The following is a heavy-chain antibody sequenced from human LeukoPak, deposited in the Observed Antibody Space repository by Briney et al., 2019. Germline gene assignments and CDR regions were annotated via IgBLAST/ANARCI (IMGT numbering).Heavy chain of an antibody. D-gene: IGHD5-18*01. CDR3: ARSDGYSYGINPFDY. J-gene: IGHJ4*02. CDR2: INWNGGST. V-gene: IGHV3-20*04. CDR1: GFTFDDYG. Sequence: PGGSLRLSCTASGFTFDDYGMSWVRQAPGKGLEWVSGINWNGGSTGYADSVKGRFTISRDNAKNSLYLQMNSLRAEDTALYYCARSDGYSYGINPFDYWGQGTLVTVSS.